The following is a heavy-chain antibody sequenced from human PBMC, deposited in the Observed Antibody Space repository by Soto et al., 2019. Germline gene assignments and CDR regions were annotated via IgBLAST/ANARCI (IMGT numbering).Heavy chain of an antibody. D-gene: IGHD3-22*01. CDR2: FDPEDGET. V-gene: IGHV1-24*01. Sequence: ASVKVSCKVSGYTLTELSMHWVRQAPGKGLEWMGGFDPEDGETIYAQKFQGRVTMTEDTSTDTAYMELSSLRSEDTAVYYCANYYYDSRNYYNIERWGKRTLVTVSS. CDR1: GYTLTELS. CDR3: ANYYYDSRNYYNIER. J-gene: IGHJ4*01.